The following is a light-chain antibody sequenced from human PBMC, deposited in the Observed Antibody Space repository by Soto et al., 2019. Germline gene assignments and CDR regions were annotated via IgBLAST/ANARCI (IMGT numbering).Light chain of an antibody. CDR2: GAS. J-gene: IGKJ4*01. V-gene: IGKV3-20*01. CDR3: QQYGSSPALT. Sequence: EIVLAQYPGTLSLSPGERAPLPCKASQSVSSSYLAWYQQKPGQAPRLLIYGASSRATGIPDRFSGSGSGTDFTLTISRLEPEDFAVYYCQQYGSSPALTFGGGTKVDIK. CDR1: QSVSSSY.